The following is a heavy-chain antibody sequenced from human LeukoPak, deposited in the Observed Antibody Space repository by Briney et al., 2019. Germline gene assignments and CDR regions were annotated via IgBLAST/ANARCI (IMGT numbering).Heavy chain of an antibody. Sequence: SETLSLTCTVSGGSISSYYWSWIRQPPGKGLEWIGYIYYSGSTNYNPSLKSRVTIFVDTSKKQFSLKLSSVTAADTAVYYCVRRITGTTSDSFDYWGQGTLVTVSS. CDR1: GGSISSYY. CDR2: IYYSGST. D-gene: IGHD1-20*01. J-gene: IGHJ4*02. CDR3: VRRITGTTSDSFDY. V-gene: IGHV4-59*08.